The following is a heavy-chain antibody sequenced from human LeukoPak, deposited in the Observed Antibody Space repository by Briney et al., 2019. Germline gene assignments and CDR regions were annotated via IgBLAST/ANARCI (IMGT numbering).Heavy chain of an antibody. D-gene: IGHD3-16*02. CDR2: IKEYGSEK. J-gene: IGHJ4*02. Sequence: GGSLRLPCAASGFTFSYYWMSWVRQAPGKGLEWVANIKEYGSEKYYVDSVKGRFTISSDNAKNSLYLQMNNRRAEDTAVYYWARDYRLEGSSPSHWEPRFVPANWGQGSLVTVSS. CDR1: GFTFSYYW. V-gene: IGHV3-7*01. CDR3: ARDYRLEGSSPSHWEPRFVPAN.